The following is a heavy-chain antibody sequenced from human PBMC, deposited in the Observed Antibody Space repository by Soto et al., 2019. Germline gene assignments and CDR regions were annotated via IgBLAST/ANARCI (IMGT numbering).Heavy chain of an antibody. V-gene: IGHV3-23*01. CDR2: ISGTGAIP. CDR1: GFTFSTYA. Sequence: GSLRLSCAASGFTFSTYAMSWVRQAPGEGLEWVSTISGTGAIPHYADSVKGRFTISRENSKNTLYLQMHSLRAEDTALYYCAKDLRGNYVGYFDYWGQGTLVTVSS. D-gene: IGHD4-4*01. J-gene: IGHJ4*02. CDR3: AKDLRGNYVGYFDY.